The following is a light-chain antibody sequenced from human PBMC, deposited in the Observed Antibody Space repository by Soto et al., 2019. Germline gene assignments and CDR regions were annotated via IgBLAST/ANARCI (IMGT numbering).Light chain of an antibody. CDR1: TGAVTSGHW. CDR3: LLSYSGVRV. J-gene: IGLJ3*02. Sequence: AVVTQEPSLTVSPGGTVTLTCGSNTGAVTSGHWTYWFQQKPGQAPRTLIFDTSNKQSWTPARFSGSLLGGKAALTLSGAQPDDEADYYCLLSYSGVRVFGGGTKLTVL. CDR2: DTS. V-gene: IGLV7-46*01.